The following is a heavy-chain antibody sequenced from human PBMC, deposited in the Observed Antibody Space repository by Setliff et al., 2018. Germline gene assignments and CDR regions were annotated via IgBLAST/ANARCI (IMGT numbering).Heavy chain of an antibody. CDR1: GFRFTNFG. CDR2: ISPYSGNT. CDR3: ARDRATVVAPPTSTLFDP. Sequence: ASVKVSCKTSGFRFTNFGFSWVRQAPGQGLEWLGSISPYSGNTNYPQWLQDRVTMTIDTSATTAYVELRSLRSDDTAVYYCARDRATVVAPPTSTLFDPWGQGTLVTVSS. J-gene: IGHJ5*02. V-gene: IGHV1-18*01. D-gene: IGHD2-2*01.